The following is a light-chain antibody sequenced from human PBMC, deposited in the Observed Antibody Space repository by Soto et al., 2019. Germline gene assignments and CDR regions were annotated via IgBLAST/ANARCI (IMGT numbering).Light chain of an antibody. CDR3: QHYGSGT. V-gene: IGKV3-20*01. J-gene: IGKJ1*01. Sequence: EVVLTQSPATLSLSPGDRATLSCRASQTVNINFLAWYQQKPGQAPRLLLYGASSRATGIPDRFSGSGSETDFTLSIRSLEPDDFALYYCQHYGSGTFGQGTRVEIK. CDR1: QTVNINF. CDR2: GAS.